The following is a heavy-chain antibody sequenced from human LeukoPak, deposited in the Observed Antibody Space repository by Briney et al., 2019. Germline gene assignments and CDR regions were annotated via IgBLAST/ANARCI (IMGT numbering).Heavy chain of an antibody. V-gene: IGHV1-8*01. CDR3: ARNVDTVMSSYNWFDP. CDR2: MNPNTGNT. D-gene: IGHD5-18*01. CDR1: GYTFTSYD. Sequence: ASVKVSCKASGYTFTSYDINWVRQATGQGLEWMGWMNPNTGNTGYAQKFQGRVTMTRNTSLSTAYMELSSLRSEDSAIYYCARNVDTVMSSYNWFDPWGQGTLVTVSS. J-gene: IGHJ5*02.